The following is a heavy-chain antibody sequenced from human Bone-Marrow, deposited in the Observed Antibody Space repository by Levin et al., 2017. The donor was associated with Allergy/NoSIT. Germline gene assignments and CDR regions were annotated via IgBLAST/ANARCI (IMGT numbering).Heavy chain of an antibody. J-gene: IGHJ4*02. CDR3: AKDYWLSAYCGGDCDSGFDY. Sequence: GGSLRLSCAASGFTFDDYAMHWVRQAPGKGLEWVSGISWNSGSIGYADSVKGRFTISRDNAKNSLYLQMNSLRAEDTALYYCAKDYWLSAYCGGDCDSGFDYWGQGTLVTVSS. V-gene: IGHV3-9*01. CDR1: GFTFDDYA. D-gene: IGHD2-21*02. CDR2: ISWNSGSI.